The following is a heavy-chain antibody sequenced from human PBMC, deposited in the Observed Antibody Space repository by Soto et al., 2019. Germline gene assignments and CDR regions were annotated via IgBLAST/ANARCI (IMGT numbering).Heavy chain of an antibody. D-gene: IGHD4-17*01. CDR2: INHSGST. V-gene: IGHV4-34*01. CDR3: AREADYGDYGAWDY. J-gene: IGHJ4*02. Sequence: SETLSLTCAVYGGSFSGYYWSWIRQPPGKGLEWIGEINHSGSTNYNPSLKSRVTISVDTSKNQFYLKPSSVTAADTAVYYCAREADYGDYGAWDYWGQGTLVTVSS. CDR1: GGSFSGYY.